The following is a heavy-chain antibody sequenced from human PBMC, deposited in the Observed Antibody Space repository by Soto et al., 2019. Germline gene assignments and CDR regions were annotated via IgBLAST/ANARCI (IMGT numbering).Heavy chain of an antibody. Sequence: QVQLQESGPGLVKPSETLSLTCTVSGGSISRYYWSWIRQPPGKGLEWIGYIYYSGSTSYNPSLKSRVTISVDTSKNQFSLKLSSVTAADTAVYYCARGLYDSSGYYLDSWGQGTLVTVSS. V-gene: IGHV4-59*01. D-gene: IGHD3-22*01. CDR1: GGSISRYY. CDR3: ARGLYDSSGYYLDS. J-gene: IGHJ4*02. CDR2: IYYSGST.